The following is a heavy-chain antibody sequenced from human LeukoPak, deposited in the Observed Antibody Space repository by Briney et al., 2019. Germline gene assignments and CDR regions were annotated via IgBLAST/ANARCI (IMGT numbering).Heavy chain of an antibody. CDR2: ISYIGST. CDR3: ARDLVTVTKGFDI. CDR1: ADSFSSHY. V-gene: IGHV4-59*11. Sequence: TLSLTCAVSADSFSSHYWTWIRQAPGKGLEWIGYISYIGSTNYNPSLKSRVTISIDTSKNQFSLKLSSVTAADMAVYYCARDLVTVTKGFDIWGQGTMVSVSS. D-gene: IGHD4-17*01. J-gene: IGHJ3*02.